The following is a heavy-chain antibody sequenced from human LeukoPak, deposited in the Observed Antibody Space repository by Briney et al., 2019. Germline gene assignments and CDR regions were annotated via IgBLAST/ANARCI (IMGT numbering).Heavy chain of an antibody. J-gene: IGHJ4*02. Sequence: PGGSLRLSCAASRFSFSNYAMHWVRQDSGRGLEWLAVISHDGINTYYADSVKGRFTISRDNSKNTLYLQMNSLRAEDTAVYYCARRAGGYSHPYDYWGQGTLVTVSS. V-gene: IGHV3-30*03. CDR2: ISHDGINT. CDR3: ARRAGGYSHPYDY. D-gene: IGHD4-23*01. CDR1: RFSFSNYA.